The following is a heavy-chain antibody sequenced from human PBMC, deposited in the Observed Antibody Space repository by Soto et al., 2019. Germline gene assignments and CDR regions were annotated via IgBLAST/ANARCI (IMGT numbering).Heavy chain of an antibody. Sequence: QITLKESGPTLVKPTQTLTLTCTFSGFSLSTSGVGVGWIRQPPGKALEWLALIYWNDDKRYSPSLKSRLTITKATSKNQVVLTMTNMAPVDTATYYCVHRPRYSNYVDSWGQGTLVTVSS. J-gene: IGHJ4*02. V-gene: IGHV2-5*01. CDR1: GFSLSTSGVG. CDR3: VHRPRYSNYVDS. CDR2: IYWNDDK. D-gene: IGHD4-4*01.